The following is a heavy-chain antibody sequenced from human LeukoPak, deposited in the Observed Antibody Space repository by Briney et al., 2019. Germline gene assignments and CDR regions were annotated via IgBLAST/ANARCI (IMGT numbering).Heavy chain of an antibody. CDR1: GYTFTGYH. J-gene: IGHJ4*02. D-gene: IGHD2-15*01. Sequence: ASVKVSCKASGYTFTGYHIHWVRQAPGQGPEWMAWINPNSGGTKYAQKFQGRVTMTRDTSISTAYMEMSRLTSDDTALYYCARVGYCSGDRCYLHFDYWGQGTLVTVSS. CDR3: ARVGYCSGDRCYLHFDY. CDR2: INPNSGGT. V-gene: IGHV1-2*02.